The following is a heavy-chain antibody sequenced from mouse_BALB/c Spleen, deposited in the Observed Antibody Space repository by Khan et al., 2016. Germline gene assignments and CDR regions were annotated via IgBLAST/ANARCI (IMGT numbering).Heavy chain of an antibody. Sequence: ESGTELPRPGASVKLSCKASGYTFTDYYLHWVKQRTGQGLEWIGEIFPGSGSTYYNEKFKGKASLTADTSSSTAYMQLSSLTSEDSAVYFCARSYYGYFAMDYWGHGASVTVSS. V-gene: IGHV1-77*01. D-gene: IGHD1-2*01. CDR1: GYTFTDYY. J-gene: IGHJ4*01. CDR2: IFPGSGST. CDR3: ARSYYGYFAMDY.